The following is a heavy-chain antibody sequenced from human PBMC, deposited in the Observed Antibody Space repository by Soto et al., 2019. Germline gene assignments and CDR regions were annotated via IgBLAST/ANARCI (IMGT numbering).Heavy chain of an antibody. D-gene: IGHD2-21*01. CDR3: ASVGMLVVIAPHPCGYFDP. CDR1: GFTFSSYG. Sequence: QVQLVESGGGVVPPGRSLRLSCAASGFTFSSYGMHWVRQAPGKGLEWVAVIWYDGSDKYYADSVQGRFTISRDNSKNKLYVHMNSLRAEEMSVYYGASVGMLVVIAPHPCGYFDPSGRGTLVSVSS. J-gene: IGHJ2*01. CDR2: IWYDGSDK. V-gene: IGHV3-33*01.